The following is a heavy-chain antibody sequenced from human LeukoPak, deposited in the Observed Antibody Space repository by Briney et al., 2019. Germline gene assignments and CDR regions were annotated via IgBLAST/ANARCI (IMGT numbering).Heavy chain of an antibody. D-gene: IGHD5-12*01. CDR1: GFTFSSYA. Sequence: GGSLRLSCAASGFTFSSYAIHWVRQGPGKGLEWVAVTSFDGNNKYYADSVKGRFTISRDNSKNTLYLQMNSLRAEDTAVYYCARGRGYSGYDLWWFDPWGQGTLVTVSS. CDR3: ARGRGYSGYDLWWFDP. J-gene: IGHJ5*02. CDR2: TSFDGNNK. V-gene: IGHV3-30-3*01.